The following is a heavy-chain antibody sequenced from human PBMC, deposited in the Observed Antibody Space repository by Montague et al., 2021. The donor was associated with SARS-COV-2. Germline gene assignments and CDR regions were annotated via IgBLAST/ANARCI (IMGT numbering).Heavy chain of an antibody. CDR1: GFKFDDYT. CDR3: AQGIGDSRSFLEF. J-gene: IGHJ4*02. V-gene: IGHV3-43*01. Sequence: SLRLSCAASGFKFDDYTMHWVRQVPGKGLQWVSLISWYGTTTHYAESVEGRLTISRDNSISSLYLQMSSLRNDDTGLYYCAQGIGDSRSFLEFWGQGTLLTVSS. D-gene: IGHD6-13*01. CDR2: ISWYGTTT.